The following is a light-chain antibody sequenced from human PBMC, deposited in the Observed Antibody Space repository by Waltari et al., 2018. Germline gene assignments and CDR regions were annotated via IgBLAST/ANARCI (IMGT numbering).Light chain of an antibody. CDR3: HSIARGLSGPHWV. V-gene: IGLV1-40*01. CDR1: NSNLGAGYD. Sequence: QSVLTQPPSVSGAPGRRVTISCTGTNSNLGAGYDVHWYQQLPGAVPRLLIYGDSHRPSGVPDRFAGSKSGTSASMSITGLQAEDEADYYCHSIARGLSGPHWVFGGGTKLTVL. J-gene: IGLJ3*02. CDR2: GDS.